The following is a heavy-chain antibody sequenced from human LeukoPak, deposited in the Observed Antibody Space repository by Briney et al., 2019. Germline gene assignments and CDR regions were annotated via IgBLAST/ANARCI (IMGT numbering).Heavy chain of an antibody. CDR2: IYHHGAT. D-gene: IGHD5-12*01. V-gene: IGHV4-34*01. CDR3: ARGPSVAAHLDY. CDR1: DGSFSGYS. J-gene: IGHJ4*02. Sequence: SETLSLTCAVYDGSFSGYSWSWIRQPPGKGLEWIGEIYHHGATNYNPSLKSRVTLSVDKSKNQFSLELSSVTAADTAVYYCARGPSVAAHLDYWGQGTLVTVSS.